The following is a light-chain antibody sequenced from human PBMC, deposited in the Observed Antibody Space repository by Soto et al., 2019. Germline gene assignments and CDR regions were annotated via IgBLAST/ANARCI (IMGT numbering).Light chain of an antibody. J-gene: IGKJ1*01. CDR1: QSLSCNF. CDR2: DAS. CDR3: QQCDTFPLT. V-gene: IGKV3-20*01. Sequence: EIVLTQSPGTLSLFPGDRATLSCRASQSLSCNFLAWYPQKPGQAPRLLIYDASRRATDIPHRFSGSGSGTDFALTITRLEPADFAVYFCQQCDTFPLTFGQGTKVEIQ.